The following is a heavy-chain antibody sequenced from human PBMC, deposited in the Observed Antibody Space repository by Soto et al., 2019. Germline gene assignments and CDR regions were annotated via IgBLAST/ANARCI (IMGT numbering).Heavy chain of an antibody. CDR2: IDPSDSYT. J-gene: IGHJ4*02. D-gene: IGHD4-17*01. CDR1: VYSFTSYW. V-gene: IGHV5-10-1*01. Sequence: PGESLKISCKGSVYSFTSYWISWVRQMPGKGLEWMGRIDPSDSYTNYSPSFQGHVTISADKSISTAYLQWSSLKASDTAMYYCATNYGDYGTPEGYWGQGTLVTVSS. CDR3: ATNYGDYGTPEGY.